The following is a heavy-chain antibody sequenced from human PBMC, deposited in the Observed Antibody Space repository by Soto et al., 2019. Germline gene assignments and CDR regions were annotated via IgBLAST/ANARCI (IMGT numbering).Heavy chain of an antibody. Sequence: SVKVSCKASGFTFTSSAVQWVRQARGQRLEWIGWIVVGSGNTNYAQKFQERVTITRDMSTGTAYMELSSLRSEDTAVYYCAAGTVDTAMVLYYYGMDVWGQGTTVTVSS. CDR2: IVVGSGNT. CDR1: GFTFTSSA. J-gene: IGHJ6*02. D-gene: IGHD5-18*01. CDR3: AAGTVDTAMVLYYYGMDV. V-gene: IGHV1-58*01.